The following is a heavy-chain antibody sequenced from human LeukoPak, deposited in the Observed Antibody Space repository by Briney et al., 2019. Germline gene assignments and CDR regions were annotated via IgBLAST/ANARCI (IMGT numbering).Heavy chain of an antibody. J-gene: IGHJ4*02. CDR3: AKAQELGNYEFFLFDY. V-gene: IGHV3-23*01. CDR1: GFTFSTYG. D-gene: IGHD7-27*01. Sequence: GGSLRLSCAASGFTFSTYGMGWVRQAPGKGLEWVSAISGGGGSTYYADSVKGRFTISRDNSNNTLYLQMNSLRAKDTAVYYCAKAQELGNYEFFLFDYWGQGALVTVSS. CDR2: ISGGGGST.